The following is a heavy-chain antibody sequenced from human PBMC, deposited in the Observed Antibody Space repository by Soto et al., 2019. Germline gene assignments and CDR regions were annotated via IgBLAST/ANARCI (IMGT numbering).Heavy chain of an antibody. V-gene: IGHV3-23*01. CDR3: VKAGGSTWDYGMDV. CDR2: ISGGGDTA. CDR1: GFTFSSHA. Sequence: EVQLLESGGGLVQPGGSLRLSCAASGFTFSSHAMSWVRQAPGKGLEWVSAISGGGDTAYHADSVKGRFTISRDNSXNTLFLQMNSLRVEDTALYYCVKAGGSTWDYGMDVWGQGTTVTVSS. J-gene: IGHJ6*02. D-gene: IGHD2-15*01.